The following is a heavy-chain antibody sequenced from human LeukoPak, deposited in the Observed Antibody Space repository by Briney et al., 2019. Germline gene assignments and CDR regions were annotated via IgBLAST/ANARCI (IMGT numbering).Heavy chain of an antibody. CDR3: ARQGRYYDILTGFDY. J-gene: IGHJ4*02. CDR1: GFAFSSYG. CDR2: IWYDGSNK. D-gene: IGHD3-9*01. Sequence: PGRSLRLSCAASGFAFSSYGMHWVRQAPGKGLEWVAVIWYDGSNKYYADSVKGRFTISRDNSKNTLYLQMNSLRAEDTAVYYCARQGRYYDILTGFDYWGQGTLVTVSS. V-gene: IGHV3-33*01.